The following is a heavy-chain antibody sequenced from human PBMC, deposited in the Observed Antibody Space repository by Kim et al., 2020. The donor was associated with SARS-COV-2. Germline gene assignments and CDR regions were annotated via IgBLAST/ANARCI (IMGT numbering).Heavy chain of an antibody. CDR1: GFTFSDYY. V-gene: IGHV3-11*01. CDR3: ARVELRRVVPAATGQFWFDP. Sequence: GGSLRLSCAASGFTFSDYYMSWIRQAPGKGLEWVSYISSSGSTIYYADSVKGRFTISRDNAKNSLYLQMNSLRAEDTAVYYCARVELRRVVPAATGQFWFDPWGQGTLVTVSS. CDR2: ISSSGSTI. J-gene: IGHJ5*02. D-gene: IGHD2-2*01.